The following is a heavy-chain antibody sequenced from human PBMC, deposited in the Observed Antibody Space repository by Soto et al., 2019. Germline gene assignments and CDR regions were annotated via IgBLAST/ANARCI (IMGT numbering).Heavy chain of an antibody. CDR3: AGPKVWFGELSPRMDV. Sequence: QVQLVQSGAEVKKPGSAVKVSCKASGGTFSSYAISWVRQAPGQALEWMGGIIPIFGTANYAQKFQGRVTITADESTSTAYMELSSLRSEDTAVYYCAGPKVWFGELSPRMDVWGQGTTVTVSS. CDR1: GGTFSSYA. CDR2: IIPIFGTA. V-gene: IGHV1-69*01. D-gene: IGHD3-10*01. J-gene: IGHJ6*02.